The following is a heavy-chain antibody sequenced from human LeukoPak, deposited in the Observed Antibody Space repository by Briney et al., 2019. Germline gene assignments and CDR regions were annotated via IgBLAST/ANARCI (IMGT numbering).Heavy chain of an antibody. J-gene: IGHJ6*04. CDR3: AELGITMIGGV. CDR2: ISSSGSTI. Sequence: GGSLRLSCTASGFTFSSYGIHWVRQAPGKGLEWVSYISSSGSTIYYADSVKGRFTISRDNAKNSLYLQMNSLRAEDTAVYYCAELGITMIGGVWGKGTTVTISS. D-gene: IGHD3-10*02. CDR1: GFTFSSYG. V-gene: IGHV3-48*03.